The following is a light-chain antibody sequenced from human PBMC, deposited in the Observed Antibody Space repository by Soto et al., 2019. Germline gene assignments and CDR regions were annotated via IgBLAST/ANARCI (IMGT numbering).Light chain of an antibody. CDR3: QQSYSTPPT. V-gene: IGKV1-39*01. CDR1: QSISTY. J-gene: IGKJ4*01. Sequence: DIQMTQSPSSLSASVGDRVTITCRASQSISTYLNWYQQKPGKAPKLLMHAASSLDRGVPSRFSGSGSGTDFTLTISSLQPEDFATYYCQQSYSTPPTFGGGTKVDIK. CDR2: AAS.